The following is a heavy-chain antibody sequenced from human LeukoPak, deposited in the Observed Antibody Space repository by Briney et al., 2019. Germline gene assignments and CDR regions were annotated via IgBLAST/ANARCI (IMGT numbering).Heavy chain of an antibody. CDR3: ARRNVAVPAARGPYNWFDP. CDR1: GGSISSSSYY. CDR2: IYYSGST. Sequence: SETLSLTCSVSGGSISSSSYYWGWIRQPPGKGLEWIGSIYYSGSTYYNPSLKSRVTISVDTSKNQFSLKLSSVTAADTAVYYCARRNVAVPAARGPYNWFDPWGQGTLVTVSS. V-gene: IGHV4-39*01. J-gene: IGHJ5*02. D-gene: IGHD2-2*01.